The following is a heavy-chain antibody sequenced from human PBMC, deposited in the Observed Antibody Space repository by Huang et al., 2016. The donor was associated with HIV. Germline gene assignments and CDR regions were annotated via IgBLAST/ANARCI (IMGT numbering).Heavy chain of an antibody. CDR3: ATGPRGSVSFN. V-gene: IGHV1-69*01. CDR2: ITPSFDKT. CDR1: GGTFSSYV. J-gene: IGHJ4*02. D-gene: IGHD1-1*01. Sequence: QVQLVQSGAEVKKPGSSVKVSCKAAGGTFSSYVISWVRQAPGQGLEWSGEITPSFDKTNYAQKFQGRVTIIADESTRTAHMEMSSLRPEDTATYYCATGPRGSVSFNWGQGTLVIVSS.